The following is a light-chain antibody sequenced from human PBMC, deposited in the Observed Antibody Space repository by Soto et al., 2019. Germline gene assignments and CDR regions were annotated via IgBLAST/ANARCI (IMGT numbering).Light chain of an antibody. Sequence: EIVLTQSPATLSLSPGERATLSCRASQSVSSFLAWYQHKPGQAPRLLIFGASNRATGIPARFSGSGSATEFTLTINNLQSRDSAVYYCQQYNEWPETFGPGSKVDIK. CDR3: QQYNEWPET. V-gene: IGKV3D-15*01. CDR1: QSVSSF. J-gene: IGKJ1*01. CDR2: GAS.